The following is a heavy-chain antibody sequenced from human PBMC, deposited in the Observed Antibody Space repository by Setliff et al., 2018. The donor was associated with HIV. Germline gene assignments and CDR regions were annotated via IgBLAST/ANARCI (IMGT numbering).Heavy chain of an antibody. V-gene: IGHV3-30*14. CDR2: ISYDGSIK. Sequence: GESLKISCAASGFTFTDYSMHWIRQAPGKGPEWMSVISYDGSIKNYADSVKGRFTISRDSFNNMVFLQMTDLRPADTAIYYCSALYKDYWGQGVLVTVSS. J-gene: IGHJ4*02. D-gene: IGHD1-20*01. CDR1: GFTFTDYS. CDR3: SALYKDY.